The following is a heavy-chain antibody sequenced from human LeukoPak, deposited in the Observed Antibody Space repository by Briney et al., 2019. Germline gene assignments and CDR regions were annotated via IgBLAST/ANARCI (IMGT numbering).Heavy chain of an antibody. J-gene: IGHJ5*02. Sequence: GASVKVSCKTSGYTFTAYYIHWVRQAPGQGLEWMGWINPNTGDTRSAERFQGRVTMTRDSSITTIYLELTRLTSDDTAVYYCARDMWQQFDWFDPWGQGTLVTVSS. CDR3: ARDMWQQFDWFDP. CDR2: INPNTGDT. V-gene: IGHV1-2*02. D-gene: IGHD6-13*01. CDR1: GYTFTAYY.